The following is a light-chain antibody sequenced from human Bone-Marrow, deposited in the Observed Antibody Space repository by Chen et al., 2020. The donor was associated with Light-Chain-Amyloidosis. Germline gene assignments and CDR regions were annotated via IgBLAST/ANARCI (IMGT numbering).Light chain of an antibody. Sequence: DIVMTQFPDSLAVSLGERATINCKSSQSVLDSSNNKNYLAWYQQKPGQPPKVLISWASTRESGVPYRFSGSGSWTDFTLTISNVQAEDVAVYYCQQFFSTLTFGQGTKLEIK. J-gene: IGKJ2*01. CDR3: QQFFSTLT. CDR1: QSVLDSSNNKNY. CDR2: WAS. V-gene: IGKV4-1*01.